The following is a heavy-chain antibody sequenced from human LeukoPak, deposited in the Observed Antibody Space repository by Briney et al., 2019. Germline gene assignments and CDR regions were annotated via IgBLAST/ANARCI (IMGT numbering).Heavy chain of an antibody. V-gene: IGHV3-48*01. J-gene: IGHJ6*02. D-gene: IGHD2-8*01. Sequence: PGGSLRLSCAASGFTFSSYSMNWVRQAPGKGLEWVSYISSSSTIYYADSVKGRFTISRDNAKNSLYLQMNSLRAEDTAVYYCAREMGVPPIYYYGMDVWGQGTTVTVSS. CDR1: GFTFSSYS. CDR2: ISSSSTI. CDR3: AREMGVPPIYYYGMDV.